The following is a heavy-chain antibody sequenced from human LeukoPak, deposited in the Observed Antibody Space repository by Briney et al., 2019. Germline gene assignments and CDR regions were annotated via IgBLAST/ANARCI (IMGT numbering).Heavy chain of an antibody. CDR2: IVTTTSTI. CDR3: ARHDYGGNSGDY. D-gene: IGHD4-23*01. V-gene: IGHV3-48*02. J-gene: IGHJ4*02. Sequence: PGGSLRLSCAASGFTFSSYGMNWVRQAPGKGLEWVSYIVTTTSTIYYADSVKGRFTISRDNAKNSLYLQMNSLRDEDTAVYYCARHDYGGNSGDYWGQGTLVTVSS. CDR1: GFTFSSYG.